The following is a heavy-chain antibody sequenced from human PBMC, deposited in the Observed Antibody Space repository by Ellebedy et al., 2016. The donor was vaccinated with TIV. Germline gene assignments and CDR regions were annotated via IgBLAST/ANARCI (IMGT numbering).Heavy chain of an antibody. CDR3: ARLNSVAGTRENWFDP. V-gene: IGHV4-39*07. Sequence: SETLSLTXTVSGGSISSSSYYWGWIRQPPGKGLEWIGSIYYSGSTYYNPSLKSRVTISVDTSKNQFSLKLSSVTAADTAVYYCARLNSVAGTRENWFDPWGQGTLVTVSS. CDR1: GGSISSSSYY. CDR2: IYYSGST. D-gene: IGHD6-19*01. J-gene: IGHJ5*02.